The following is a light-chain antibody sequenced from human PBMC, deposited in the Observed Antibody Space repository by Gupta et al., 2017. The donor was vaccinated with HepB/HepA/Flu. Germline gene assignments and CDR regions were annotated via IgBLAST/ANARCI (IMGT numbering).Light chain of an antibody. Sequence: EIVLTQSPGTLSLSPGERATLSCRASHSVHNSYLAWYQHQPGQAPRLLMYSASRRPTGSPDRCSGSGSCTDFTLTISRLESEDFGVDYCQQYGSSPSVTFGQGTGVEIK. CDR1: HSVHNSY. CDR2: SAS. J-gene: IGKJ1*01. V-gene: IGKV3-20*01. CDR3: QQYGSSPSVT.